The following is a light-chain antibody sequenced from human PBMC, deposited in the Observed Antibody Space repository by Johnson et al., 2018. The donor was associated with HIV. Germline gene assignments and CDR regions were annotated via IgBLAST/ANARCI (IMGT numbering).Light chain of an antibody. CDR3: GTWDSRLSAGV. Sequence: HSVLTQPPSVSAAPGQKVTISCSGSSSNIGNNYVSWYQQLPGTAPKLLIYDNNKRPSGIPDRFSGSKSGTSATLGITGLQTGDEADYYCGTWDSRLSAGVVGTGTKVTVL. V-gene: IGLV1-51*01. CDR2: DNN. J-gene: IGLJ1*01. CDR1: SSNIGNNY.